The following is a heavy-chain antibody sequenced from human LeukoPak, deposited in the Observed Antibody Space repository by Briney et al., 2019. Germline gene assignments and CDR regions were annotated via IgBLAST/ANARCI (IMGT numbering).Heavy chain of an antibody. Sequence: GGSLRLSCAASGFTLSKYAMNWVRQAPGKGLEWVSGIDGSGGRPPSADSVKGRFTISRDISKNTLYLQMDSLRAEDTAAYYRARGKDHDFWNPFDHWGQGTLVTVSS. CDR3: ARGKDHDFWNPFDH. CDR2: IDGSGGRP. CDR1: GFTLSKYA. V-gene: IGHV3-23*01. J-gene: IGHJ4*02. D-gene: IGHD3-3*01.